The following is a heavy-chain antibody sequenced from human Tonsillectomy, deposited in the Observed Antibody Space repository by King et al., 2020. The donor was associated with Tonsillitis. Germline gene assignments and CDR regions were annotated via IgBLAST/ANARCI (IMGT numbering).Heavy chain of an antibody. V-gene: IGHV4-34*01. CDR1: GGSFSGYC. J-gene: IGHJ5*02. D-gene: IGHD3-10*01. Sequence: VQLQQWGAGLLNPSETLSLTCAVYGGSFSGYCWSWIRQPPGKGLEWIGEINHSGSTNYNPSLKSRVTISVDTSKNQFSLKLSSVTAADTAVYYCARDTDRQTGGPNWFDPWGQGTLVTVSS. CDR3: ARDTDRQTGGPNWFDP. CDR2: INHSGST.